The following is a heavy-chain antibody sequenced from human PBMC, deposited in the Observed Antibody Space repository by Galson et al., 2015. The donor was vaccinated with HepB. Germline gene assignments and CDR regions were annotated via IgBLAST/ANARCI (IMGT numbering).Heavy chain of an antibody. CDR1: GFTFSSYW. CDR2: IKQDGSEK. D-gene: IGHD6-25*01. J-gene: IGHJ6*02. V-gene: IGHV3-7*01. CDR3: ARDLSGGKGGYYYYDMDV. Sequence: SLRLSCAASGFTFSSYWMSWVRQAPGKGLEWVANIKQDGSEKYYVDSVKGRFTISRDNAKNSLYLQMNSLRAEDTAVYYCARDLSGGKGGYYYYDMDVWGQGTTVTVSS.